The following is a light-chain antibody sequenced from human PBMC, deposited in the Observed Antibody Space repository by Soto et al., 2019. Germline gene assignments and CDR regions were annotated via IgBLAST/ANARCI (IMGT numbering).Light chain of an antibody. CDR1: QSINSD. V-gene: IGKV3-15*01. Sequence: EIVMTQSPATLSVSPGERATLSCRASQSINSDLAWYQQKPGQAPRLLIYCASTRATDIPARISGSGSGTDFTLTISSLQSEDFAVYYCQQYNKWPPQYTFGQGTKMEIK. J-gene: IGKJ2*01. CDR2: CAS. CDR3: QQYNKWPPQYT.